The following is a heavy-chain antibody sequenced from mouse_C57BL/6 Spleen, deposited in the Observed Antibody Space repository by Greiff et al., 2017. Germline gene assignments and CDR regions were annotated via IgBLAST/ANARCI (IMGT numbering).Heavy chain of an antibody. CDR3: ARDYYGSSYDY. J-gene: IGHJ2*01. V-gene: IGHV1-72*01. CDR1: GYTITSYW. D-gene: IGHD1-1*01. Sequence: VQLSCKASGYTITSYWMNWGKQRPGRGLEWIGRSDPNSGGTKYNEKFKSKVTLTVDKPTSTASMQVSSLTSEDSAVYYYARDYYGSSYDYWGQGTTLTVSS. CDR2: SDPNSGGT.